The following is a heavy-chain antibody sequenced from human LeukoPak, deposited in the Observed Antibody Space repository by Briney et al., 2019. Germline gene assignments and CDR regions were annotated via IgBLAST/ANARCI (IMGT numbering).Heavy chain of an antibody. Sequence: PGGSLRLYCAASGFTFSDYYMSWIRQAPGKGLEWVSYISSSGSTIYYADSVKGRFTISRDNAKNSLYLQMNSLRAEDTAVYYCAREEYSSSSVDYWGQGTLVTVSS. D-gene: IGHD6-6*01. CDR2: ISSSGSTI. J-gene: IGHJ4*02. CDR1: GFTFSDYY. CDR3: AREEYSSSSVDY. V-gene: IGHV3-11*01.